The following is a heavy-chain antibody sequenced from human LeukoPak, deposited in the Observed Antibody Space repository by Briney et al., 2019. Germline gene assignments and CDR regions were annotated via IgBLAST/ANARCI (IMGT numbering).Heavy chain of an antibody. D-gene: IGHD1-26*01. Sequence: GESLKISCKGSGYSFTSYWIGWVRQMPGKGLEWMGIIYPGDSDTRYSPSFQGQVTISADKSISTAYLRWSSLKASDTAMYYCARQDAGSYYGKAFDIWGQGTMVTVSS. J-gene: IGHJ3*02. V-gene: IGHV5-51*01. CDR1: GYSFTSYW. CDR2: IYPGDSDT. CDR3: ARQDAGSYYGKAFDI.